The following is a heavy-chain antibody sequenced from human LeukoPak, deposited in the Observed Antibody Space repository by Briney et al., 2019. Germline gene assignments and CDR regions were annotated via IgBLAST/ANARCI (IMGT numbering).Heavy chain of an antibody. J-gene: IGHJ4*02. Sequence: GGSLRLSCAASGFTLSNYAMTWVRQAPGKGLEWDSSITGSGALTYYADSVKGRFTISKDNAMDTLFLQMNSLRADDTAVYYCAKDRVDGSGSQFDSWGQGSLVTVSS. CDR2: ITGSGALT. CDR3: AKDRVDGSGSQFDS. V-gene: IGHV3-23*01. CDR1: GFTLSNYA. D-gene: IGHD3-10*01.